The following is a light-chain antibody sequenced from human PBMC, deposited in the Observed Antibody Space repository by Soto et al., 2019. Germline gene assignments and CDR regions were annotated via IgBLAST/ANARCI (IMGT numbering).Light chain of an antibody. V-gene: IGLV2-11*01. J-gene: IGLJ1*01. CDR2: DVS. Sequence: QSALTQPPSVSGSPGQSVTISCTGTSSVVGGYNYVSWYQQHPGKAPKLMIYDVSKRPSGVPDRLSGSKSGSTASLTISGLQAEDEADYYCCSYAGSYSYVFGTGTKVTVL. CDR1: SSVVGGYNY. CDR3: CSYAGSYSYV.